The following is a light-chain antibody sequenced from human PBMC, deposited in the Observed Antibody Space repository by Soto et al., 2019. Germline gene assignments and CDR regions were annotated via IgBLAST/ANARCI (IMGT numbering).Light chain of an antibody. CDR1: SSDVGGYNY. CDR2: EVS. V-gene: IGLV2-14*01. Sequence: QSALTQPASVSGSPGQSITISCTGTSSDVGGYNYVSWYQQNPGKAPKLMIYEVSNRPSGVSNRFSGSKSGNMASLTISGLQAEDEADYYCSSYTINRTYVFGTGTKLTVL. J-gene: IGLJ1*01. CDR3: SSYTINRTYV.